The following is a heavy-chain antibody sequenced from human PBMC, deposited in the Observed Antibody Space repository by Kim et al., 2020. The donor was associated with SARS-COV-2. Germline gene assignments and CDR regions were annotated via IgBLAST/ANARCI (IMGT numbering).Heavy chain of an antibody. CDR3: ARTVVPGGAYIFDS. CDR1: GFTFSSYS. V-gene: IGHV3-64*01. D-gene: IGHD3-10*01. CDR2: TSGDGAGT. Sequence: GGSLRLSCAASGFTFSSYSMHWVRQAPGKGLEYVSATSGDGAGTYYANSVRGRFTVSRDNSKNTLFLQMGSLRADDVAVYYCARTVVPGGAYIFDSGGQG. J-gene: IGHJ4*02.